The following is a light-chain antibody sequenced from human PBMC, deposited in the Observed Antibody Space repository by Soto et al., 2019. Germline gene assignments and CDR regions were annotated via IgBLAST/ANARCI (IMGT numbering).Light chain of an antibody. CDR1: QSVNSN. V-gene: IGKV3-15*01. Sequence: EIVMTQSPATLSVSPGETATLSCRTSQSVNSNLAWYQQKPGQAPRLPIYGASTRATGIPARFSGSGSGTEFTLTISSLQSEDFAVYYCQQYNNWPRTFGQGTKVDIK. J-gene: IGKJ1*01. CDR2: GAS. CDR3: QQYNNWPRT.